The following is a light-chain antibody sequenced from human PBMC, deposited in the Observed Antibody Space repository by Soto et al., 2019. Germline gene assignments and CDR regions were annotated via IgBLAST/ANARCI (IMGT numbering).Light chain of an antibody. V-gene: IGKV1-9*01. CDR1: QGTSSY. CDR2: GAS. J-gene: IGKJ1*01. Sequence: IQLTQSPSVLSASVGDRVTITCRASQGTSSYLAWFQQKPGRAPKLLIYGASNRATGIPDRFSGSGSGTDFTLTISILEPEDFAVYYCQQYGSSGTFGQGTKVDIK. CDR3: QQYGSSGT.